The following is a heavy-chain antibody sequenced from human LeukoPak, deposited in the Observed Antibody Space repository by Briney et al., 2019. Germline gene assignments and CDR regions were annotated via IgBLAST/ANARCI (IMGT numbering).Heavy chain of an antibody. V-gene: IGHV3-30*04. J-gene: IGHJ6*02. CDR1: GFTFSSYA. CDR3: ASNPPWGSYYDFWSGYQTSYGMDV. Sequence: GGSLRLSCAASGFTFSSYAMHWVRQAPGKGLEWVAVISYDGSNKYYADSVKGRFTISRDNSKNTLYLQMNSLRAEDTAVYYCASNPPWGSYYDFWSGYQTSYGMDVWGQGTTVTVSS. CDR2: ISYDGSNK. D-gene: IGHD3-3*01.